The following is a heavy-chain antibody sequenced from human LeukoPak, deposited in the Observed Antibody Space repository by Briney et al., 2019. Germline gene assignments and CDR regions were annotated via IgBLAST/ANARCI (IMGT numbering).Heavy chain of an antibody. CDR3: ARDPYDSSGRPLYYFDY. V-gene: IGHV1-69*04. CDR1: GGTFISYA. D-gene: IGHD3-22*01. J-gene: IGHJ4*02. CDR2: IIPILGIA. Sequence: GASVKVSCKASGGTFISYAISWVRQAPGQGFEWMGRIIPILGIANYAQKFQGRVTITADKSTSTAYMELSSLRSEDTAVYYCARDPYDSSGRPLYYFDYWGQGTLVTVSS.